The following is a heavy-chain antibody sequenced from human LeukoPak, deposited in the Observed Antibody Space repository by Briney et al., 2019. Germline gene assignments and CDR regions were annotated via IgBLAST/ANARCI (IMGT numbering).Heavy chain of an antibody. J-gene: IGHJ4*02. CDR3: ASSRAVAGTPLDY. CDR1: GYFISSGYY. V-gene: IGHV4-38-2*01. Sequence: PSETLSLTCAVSGYFISSGYYWGWIRQPPGKGLEWIGSIYHSGSTYYNPSLKSRVTISVDTSKNQFSLKLSSVTAADTAVYYCASSRAVAGTPLDYWGQGTLVTVSS. D-gene: IGHD6-19*01. CDR2: IYHSGST.